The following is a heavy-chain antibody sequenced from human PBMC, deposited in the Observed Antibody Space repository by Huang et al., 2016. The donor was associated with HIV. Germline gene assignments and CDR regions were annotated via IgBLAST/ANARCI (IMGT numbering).Heavy chain of an antibody. CDR3: ARSAVPGDGDWFDP. J-gene: IGHJ5*02. Sequence: QVQLVESGGGLVQPGRSLRLSCAASGFTFTNYAIPWVRQAPGKVLEWGAFISYDGRNKFYAASVKGRFTISRDNSKSTLYLLMNSLRVDDTALYYCARSAVPGDGDWFDPWGQGTLVTVSS. D-gene: IGHD6-19*01. V-gene: IGHV3-30*01. CDR1: GFTFTNYA. CDR2: ISYDGRNK.